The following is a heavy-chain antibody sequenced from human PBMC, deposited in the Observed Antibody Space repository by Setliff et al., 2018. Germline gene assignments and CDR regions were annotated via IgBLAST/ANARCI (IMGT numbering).Heavy chain of an antibody. J-gene: IGHJ4*02. CDR3: AKVLGGYSYGFCDY. D-gene: IGHD5-18*01. CDR2: ISGTGGST. CDR1: GFTFSNYA. V-gene: IGHV3-23*01. Sequence: PGGSLRLSCAASGFTFSNYAMSWVRQAPGKGLEWVSSISGTGGSTYYSDSVRGRFTISRDKSKSTLYLQMNSLRAEDTALYYCAKVLGGYSYGFCDYWGQGTLVTVSS.